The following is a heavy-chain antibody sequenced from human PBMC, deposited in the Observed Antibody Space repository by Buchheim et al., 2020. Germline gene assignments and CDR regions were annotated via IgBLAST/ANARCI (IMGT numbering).Heavy chain of an antibody. J-gene: IGHJ4*02. Sequence: QLQLQESGSGLVKPSQTLSLTCAVSGCSISSGGYSWSWIRQPPGKGLEWIGYIYHSGSTYYNPSLKSRTTITVDRSKNQFSLKLSSVTAADTAVYYCARVEDGGNSDCYYFDYWGQGTL. CDR2: IYHSGST. CDR1: GCSISSGGYS. CDR3: ARVEDGGNSDCYYFDY. D-gene: IGHD4-23*01. V-gene: IGHV4-30-2*01.